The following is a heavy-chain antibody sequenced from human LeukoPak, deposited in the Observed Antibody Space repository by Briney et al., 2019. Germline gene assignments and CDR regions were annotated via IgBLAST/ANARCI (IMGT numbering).Heavy chain of an antibody. D-gene: IGHD2-2*01. CDR2: ISYDGTDK. CDR1: GFTFSNYA. V-gene: IGHV3-30*01. J-gene: IGHJ4*02. CDR3: ARAGYCTTTTCYYRGIDF. Sequence: GRSLRLSCAASGFTFSNYAVPWVRQAPGKGLEWVAVISYDGTDKYYADSVKGRFTISRDTSNNTLYLQMNSLRAEDTAVYYCARAGYCTTTTCYYRGIDFWGQGTLVTVSS.